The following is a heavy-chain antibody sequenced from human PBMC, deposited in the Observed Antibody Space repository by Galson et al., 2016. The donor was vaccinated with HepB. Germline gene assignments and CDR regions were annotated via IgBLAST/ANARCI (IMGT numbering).Heavy chain of an antibody. V-gene: IGHV3-33*01. Sequence: SLRLSFAASGFTFSRLGMHWVRQAPGKGLEWVAVIWNDGSKKYYAGSVKGRFTISRDNSKSTLFLQMKSLRAEDTAVYYCAREDDYYDSSAYHDAFDIWGQGTMVTVSS. CDR3: AREDDYYDSSAYHDAFDI. D-gene: IGHD3-22*01. J-gene: IGHJ3*02. CDR2: IWNDGSKK. CDR1: GFTFSRLG.